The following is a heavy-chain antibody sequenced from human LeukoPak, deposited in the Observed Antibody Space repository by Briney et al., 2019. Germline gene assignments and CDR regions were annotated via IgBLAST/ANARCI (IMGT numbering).Heavy chain of an antibody. CDR1: GFTFGTYG. V-gene: IGHV3-33*01. D-gene: IGHD2-2*01. CDR2: IWYDGSNE. Sequence: GGSLRLSCAASGFTFGTYGMHWVRQAPGKGLEWVAVIWYDGSNEYYADSVKGRFTISRDNSKNTLYLQMNSLRAEDTAVYYCVRSARDCSSPSCRLDHWGQGTLVTVSS. J-gene: IGHJ5*02. CDR3: VRSARDCSSPSCRLDH.